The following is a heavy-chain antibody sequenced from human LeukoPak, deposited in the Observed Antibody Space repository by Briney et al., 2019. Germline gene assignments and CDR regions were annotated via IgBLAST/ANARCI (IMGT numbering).Heavy chain of an antibody. D-gene: IGHD6-13*01. Sequence: GASVKVSCKASGYTFTGYYMHWVRQAPGQGLEWMGWINPNSGGTNYAQKFQGWVAMTRDTSISTAYMELSRLRSDDTAVYYCAKDEAAAGFTDVWGQGTTVTVSS. CDR3: AKDEAAAGFTDV. V-gene: IGHV1-2*04. CDR2: INPNSGGT. CDR1: GYTFTGYY. J-gene: IGHJ6*02.